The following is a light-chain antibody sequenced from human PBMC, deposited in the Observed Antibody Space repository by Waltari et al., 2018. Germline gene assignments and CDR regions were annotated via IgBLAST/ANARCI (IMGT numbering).Light chain of an antibody. J-gene: IGLJ3*02. CDR1: SPNVGAGYD. CDR3: QSYDSSLSAWV. Sequence: QSVLPQPHTVSAAPGQRVTIPCTGRSPNVGAGYDIHWYQQVPGAAPKFVISDKNDRPSGVPDRFSASKSGTTASLAITVLQAEDEADYYCQSYDSSLSAWVFGGGTKLTVL. CDR2: DKN. V-gene: IGLV1-40*01.